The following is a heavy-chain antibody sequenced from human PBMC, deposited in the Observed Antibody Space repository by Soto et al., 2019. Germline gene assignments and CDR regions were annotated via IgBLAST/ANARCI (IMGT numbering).Heavy chain of an antibody. CDR1: GGFISSSSYY. CDR3: ARSYDGYFDY. J-gene: IGHJ4*02. V-gene: IGHV4-39*01. Sequence: SETLSLTCTVSGGFISSSSYYWGWIRQPPGKGLEWIGSIYYSGSTYYNPSLKSRVTISVDTSKNQFSLKLSSVTAADTAVYYCARSYDGYFDYWGQGTLVTVSS. CDR2: IYYSGST. D-gene: IGHD5-12*01.